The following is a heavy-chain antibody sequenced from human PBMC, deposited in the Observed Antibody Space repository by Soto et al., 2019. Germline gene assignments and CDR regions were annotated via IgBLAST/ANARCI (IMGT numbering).Heavy chain of an antibody. CDR2: IFHSGNT. CDR3: VRGGTKISPQGYITAAGRFDH. J-gene: IGHJ4*02. Sequence: SETLSLTCTVSGGSITTDDYFWSWIRQSPERGLEWIGFIFHSGNTFNNPSLSGRASLSVDTSKNEFSLNLTSVTAADTAVYYCVRGGTKISPQGYITAAGRFDHWGQGALVTVSS. V-gene: IGHV4-30-4*01. CDR1: GGSITTDDYF. D-gene: IGHD6-25*01.